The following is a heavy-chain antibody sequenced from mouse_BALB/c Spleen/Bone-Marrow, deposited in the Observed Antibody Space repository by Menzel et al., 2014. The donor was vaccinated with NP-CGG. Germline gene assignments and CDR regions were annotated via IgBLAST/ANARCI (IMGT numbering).Heavy chain of an antibody. Sequence: ELQLQQSGVELVKPGASVKLSRTASGFKIKDTYMHWVRQRPEQGLEWIGRIDPANGDTRYDPKFQGKATITADTSSSTAYLQLSSLTSEDTAVYCCARYRLGTYFDYWGQGTTLTVSS. J-gene: IGHJ2*01. CDR1: GFKIKDTY. V-gene: IGHV14-3*02. CDR3: ARYRLGTYFDY. CDR2: IDPANGDT. D-gene: IGHD2-14*01.